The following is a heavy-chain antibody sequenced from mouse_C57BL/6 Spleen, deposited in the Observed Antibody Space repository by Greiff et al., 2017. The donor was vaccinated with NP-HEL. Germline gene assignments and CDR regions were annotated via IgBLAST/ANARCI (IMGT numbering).Heavy chain of an antibody. CDR3: APSSYDYEEFAY. Sequence: EVQLQQSGPVLVKPGASVKMSCKASGYTFTDYYMNWVKQSHGKSLEWIGVINPYNGGTSYNQKFKGKATLTVDKSSSTAYMELNSLTSEDSAVYYCAPSSYDYEEFAYWGQGTLVTVSA. D-gene: IGHD2-4*01. J-gene: IGHJ3*01. CDR1: GYTFTDYY. CDR2: INPYNGGT. V-gene: IGHV1-19*01.